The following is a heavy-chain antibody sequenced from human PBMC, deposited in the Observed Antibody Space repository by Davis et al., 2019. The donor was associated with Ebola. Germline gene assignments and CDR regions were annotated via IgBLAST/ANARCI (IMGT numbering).Heavy chain of an antibody. Sequence: PSETLSLTCTVSGGSVSSGSYYWSWIRQPPGKGLEWIGEINHSGSTNYNPSLKSRVTMSVDTSKNQISLKLSSVTAADTAVYYCARGVYCSGGSCYLPFDYWGQGTLVTVSS. J-gene: IGHJ4*02. CDR1: GGSVSSGSYY. CDR2: INHSGST. D-gene: IGHD2-15*01. CDR3: ARGVYCSGGSCYLPFDY. V-gene: IGHV4-39*07.